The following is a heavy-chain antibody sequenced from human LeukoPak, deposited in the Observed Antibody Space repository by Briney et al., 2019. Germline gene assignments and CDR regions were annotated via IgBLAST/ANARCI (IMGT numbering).Heavy chain of an antibody. CDR2: ISSSSSTI. Sequence: GGSLRLSCAASGFTFSSYSMNWVRQAPGRGLEWVSYISSSSSTIYYADSVRGRFTISRDNAKNSLYLQMNSLRDEDTAVYYCARHGVVVPAANGGYYYGMDVWGQGTTVTVSS. V-gene: IGHV3-48*02. CDR3: ARHGVVVPAANGGYYYGMDV. D-gene: IGHD2-2*01. J-gene: IGHJ6*02. CDR1: GFTFSSYS.